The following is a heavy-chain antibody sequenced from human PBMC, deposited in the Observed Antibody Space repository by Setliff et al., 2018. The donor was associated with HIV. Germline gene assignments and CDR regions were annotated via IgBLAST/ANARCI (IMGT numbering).Heavy chain of an antibody. CDR2: INGGNGNT. CDR3: ARTSGRQWLFHYFDC. Sequence: ASVKVSCKASGYTFTNYSMHWVRQAPGQRLEWMGWINGGNGNTKYSENFQGRVTITRDTSASTAYMELNSLRSEETAVYYCARTSGRQWLFHYFDCWGQGTLVTVSS. D-gene: IGHD6-19*01. V-gene: IGHV1-3*01. CDR1: GYTFTNYS. J-gene: IGHJ4*02.